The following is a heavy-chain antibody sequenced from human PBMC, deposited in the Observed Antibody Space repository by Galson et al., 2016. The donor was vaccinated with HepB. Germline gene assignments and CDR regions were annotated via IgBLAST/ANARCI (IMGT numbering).Heavy chain of an antibody. D-gene: IGHD4-17*01. V-gene: IGHV3-7*01. CDR1: TFAFSSHW. CDR3: ARGDSSRSRYYFYGMDV. J-gene: IGHJ6*02. Sequence: SLRLSCAVSTFAFSSHWMSWVRQAPGMGLEWVANIKKDGSERNYADSVRGRFTISRDNAKNSLYLQMNSLKDEDTAVYYCARGDSSRSRYYFYGMDVWGQGTTVTVSS. CDR2: IKKDGSER.